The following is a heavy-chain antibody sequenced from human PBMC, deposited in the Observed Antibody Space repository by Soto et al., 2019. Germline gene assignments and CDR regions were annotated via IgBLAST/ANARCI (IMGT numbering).Heavy chain of an antibody. V-gene: IGHV1-18*01. CDR2: ISAYNGNT. CDR3: AREGAYYDFWSGYYTFDY. CDR1: GYTFTSYG. D-gene: IGHD3-3*01. J-gene: IGHJ4*02. Sequence: QVQLVQSGAEVKKPGASVKVSCKASGYTFTSYGISWVPQAPGQGLEWMGWISAYNGNTNYAQKLQGRVTMTTDTSTSTAYMELRSLRSDDTAVYYCAREGAYYDFWSGYYTFDYWGQGTLVTVSS.